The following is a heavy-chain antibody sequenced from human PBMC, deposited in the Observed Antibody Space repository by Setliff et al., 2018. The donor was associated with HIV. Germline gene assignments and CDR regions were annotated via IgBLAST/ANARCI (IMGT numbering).Heavy chain of an antibody. J-gene: IGHJ4*02. CDR2: IYSNGKT. D-gene: IGHD2-8*01. V-gene: IGHV4-61*02. Sequence: SETLSLTCTVSGGSISSRSYYWSWLRQPAGKGLEWIGRIYSNGKTDYNPSLKSRVTISEDTSKNQFSLKVNSVTAADTAMYFCARESPDGLDYWGRGSLGTAPQ. CDR3: ARESPDGLDY. CDR1: GGSISSRSYY.